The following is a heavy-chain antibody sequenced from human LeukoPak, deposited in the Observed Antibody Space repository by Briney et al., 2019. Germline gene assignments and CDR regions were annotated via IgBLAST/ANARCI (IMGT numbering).Heavy chain of an antibody. D-gene: IGHD6-13*01. CDR2: ISGSGGST. CDR1: GFTFSGYA. V-gene: IGHV3-23*01. J-gene: IGHJ6*03. CDR3: AKDKGIAAAPLDYMDV. Sequence: GGSLRLSCAASGFTFSGYAMCWVRQTPGKGLEWVSAISGSGGSTYYAASVKGRFTISRDNSKNTLYLQMNSLRAEDTAVYYCAKDKGIAAAPLDYMDVWGKGTTVTVSS.